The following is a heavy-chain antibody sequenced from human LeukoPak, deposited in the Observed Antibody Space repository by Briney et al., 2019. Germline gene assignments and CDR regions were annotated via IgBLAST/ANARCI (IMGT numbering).Heavy chain of an antibody. CDR1: GGSISSYY. CDR3: ASQSVSYYGMDV. V-gene: IGHV4-59*08. Sequence: SETLSLTCTVSGGSISSYYWSWIRQPPGKGLEWIGYIYYSGSTNYNPSLKSRVTISVDTSKYQFSLKLSSVTAADPAVYYCASQSVSYYGMDVWGQGTTVTVSS. J-gene: IGHJ6*02. CDR2: IYYSGST.